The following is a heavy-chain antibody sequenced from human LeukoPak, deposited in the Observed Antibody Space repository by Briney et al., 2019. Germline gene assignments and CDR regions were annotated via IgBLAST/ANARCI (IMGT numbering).Heavy chain of an antibody. J-gene: IGHJ3*02. Sequence: GESLKISCKGSGYSFTSYWIGWVRQMPGKGLEWMGIIYPGDSDTRYSPSFQGQVTISADKSISTAYLQWSSLKASDTAMYYCARRYYDYVWGTERAFDIWGQGTMVTVSS. D-gene: IGHD3-16*01. V-gene: IGHV5-51*01. CDR1: GYSFTSYW. CDR2: IYPGDSDT. CDR3: ARRYYDYVWGTERAFDI.